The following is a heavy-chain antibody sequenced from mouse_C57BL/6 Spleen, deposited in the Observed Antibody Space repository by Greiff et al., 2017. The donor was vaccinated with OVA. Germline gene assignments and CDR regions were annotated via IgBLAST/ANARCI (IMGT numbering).Heavy chain of an antibody. CDR3: ARPPYYYGSSSWYFDV. V-gene: IGHV1-55*01. CDR1: GYTFTSYW. CDR2: IYPGSGST. Sequence: QVQLQQSGAELVKPGASVKMSCKASGYTFTSYWITWVKQRPGQGLEWIGDIYPGSGSTNYNEKFKSKATLTVDTSSSTAYMQLSSLTSEDSAVYYCARPPYYYGSSSWYFDVWGTGTTVTVSS. J-gene: IGHJ1*03. D-gene: IGHD1-1*01.